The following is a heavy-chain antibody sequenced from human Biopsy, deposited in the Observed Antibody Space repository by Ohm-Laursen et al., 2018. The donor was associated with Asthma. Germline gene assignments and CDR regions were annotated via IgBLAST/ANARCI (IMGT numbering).Heavy chain of an antibody. CDR1: GYSLTDLS. J-gene: IGHJ4*02. CDR3: ASDFPKDYVRYNFQF. V-gene: IGHV1-24*01. D-gene: IGHD4-17*01. Sequence: ATVKISCKISGYSLTDLSMHWVRQAPGQGLEWMGGHDHEQGGTVNARRFQGRVTMTEDTSTDTAYVELSSLSSDDTAVYYCASDFPKDYVRYNFQFWGQGTLVTVSS. CDR2: HDHEQGGT.